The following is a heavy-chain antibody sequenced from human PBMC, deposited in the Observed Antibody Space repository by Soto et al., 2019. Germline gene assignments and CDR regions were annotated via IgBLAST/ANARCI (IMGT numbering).Heavy chain of an antibody. CDR1: GFTFSSYA. D-gene: IGHD5-12*01. CDR3: AKYAPRGYSGYDDVKPPDY. J-gene: IGHJ4*02. V-gene: IGHV3-23*01. CDR2: ISGSGGST. Sequence: EVQLLESGGGLVQPGGSLRLSCAASGFTFSSYAMSWVRQAPGKGLEWVSAISGSGGSTYYADSVKGRFTISRDNSKNTLYLQMKSLRAEDTAVYYCAKYAPRGYSGYDDVKPPDYWGQGTLVTVSA.